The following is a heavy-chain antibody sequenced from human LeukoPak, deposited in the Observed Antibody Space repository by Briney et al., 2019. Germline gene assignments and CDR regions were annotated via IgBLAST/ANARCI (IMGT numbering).Heavy chain of an antibody. CDR3: ARTSIYYDSSGYRS. J-gene: IGHJ5*02. V-gene: IGHV4-34*01. D-gene: IGHD3-22*01. CDR2: INHSGST. CDR1: GGSFSGYY. Sequence: SETLSLTCAVYGGSFSGYYWSWIRQPPGRGLEWIGEINHSGSTNYNPSLKSRVTISVDTSKNQFSLKLSSVTAADTAVYYCARTSIYYDSSGYRSWGQGTLVTVSS.